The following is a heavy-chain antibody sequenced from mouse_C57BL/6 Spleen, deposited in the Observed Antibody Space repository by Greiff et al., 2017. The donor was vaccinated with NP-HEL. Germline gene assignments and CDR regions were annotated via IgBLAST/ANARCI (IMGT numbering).Heavy chain of an antibody. CDR1: GYTFTDYN. CDR3: AKGIYYDYDGAYYYAMDY. V-gene: IGHV1-22*01. Sequence: EVQLQQSGPELVKPGASVKMSCKASGYTFTDYNMHWVKQSHGKSLEWIGYINPNNGGTSYNQKFKGQATLTVNKSSSTAYMELRSLTSEDSAVYYCAKGIYYDYDGAYYYAMDYWGQGTSVTVSS. CDR2: INPNNGGT. D-gene: IGHD2-4*01. J-gene: IGHJ4*01.